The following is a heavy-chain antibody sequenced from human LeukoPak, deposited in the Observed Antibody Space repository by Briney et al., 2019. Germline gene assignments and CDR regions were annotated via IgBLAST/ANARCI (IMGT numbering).Heavy chain of an antibody. V-gene: IGHV4-34*01. CDR3: VRWEYCSGGSCYPY. J-gene: IGHJ4*02. CDR1: GGSFSGYY. Sequence: SETLSLTCAVYGGSFSGYYWSWIRQPPGKGLEWIGEINHSGSTNYNPSLKSRVTISVDTSKNQFSLKLSSVTAADTAVYYCVRWEYCSGGSCYPYWGQGTLVTVSS. D-gene: IGHD2-15*01. CDR2: INHSGST.